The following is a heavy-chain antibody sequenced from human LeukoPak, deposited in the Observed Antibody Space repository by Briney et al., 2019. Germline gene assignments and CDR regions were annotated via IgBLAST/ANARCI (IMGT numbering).Heavy chain of an antibody. D-gene: IGHD6-19*01. Sequence: SETLSLTCTVSGGSISSSSYYCGWIRQPPGTGLEWIGSIYYSGSTYYNPSLKSRVTISVDTSKNQFSLKLSSVTAADTAVYYCASRYSSGWYPYYYYYYYMDVWGKGTTVTVSS. J-gene: IGHJ6*03. CDR3: ASRYSSGWYPYYYYYYYMDV. V-gene: IGHV4-39*01. CDR2: IYYSGST. CDR1: GGSISSSSYY.